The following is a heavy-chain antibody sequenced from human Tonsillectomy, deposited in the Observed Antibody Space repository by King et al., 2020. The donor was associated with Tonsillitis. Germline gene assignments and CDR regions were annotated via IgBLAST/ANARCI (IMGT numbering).Heavy chain of an antibody. CDR1: GFTFDDYA. CDR3: VKELSNFEMSTHDGNVFDI. V-gene: IGHV3-9*01. D-gene: IGHD5-24*01. J-gene: IGHJ3*02. CDR2: INLNSASI. Sequence: VQLVESGGGLVQPGRSLRLSCAASGFTFDDYAMHWVRHAPGKGLEWVSGINLNSASIDYADSVKGRFTISRDNAKNSLYLQMNSLRADDTALYYCVKELSNFEMSTHDGNVFDIWGQGKMVTVSS.